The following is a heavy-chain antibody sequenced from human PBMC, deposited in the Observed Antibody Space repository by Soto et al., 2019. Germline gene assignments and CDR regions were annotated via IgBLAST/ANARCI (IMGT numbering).Heavy chain of an antibody. CDR2: INPNSGGT. V-gene: IGHV1-2*02. J-gene: IGHJ5*02. Sequence: ASVKVSCKASGGTFTGYYMHWVRQAPGQGLEWMGWINPNSGGTNYAQKFQGRVTMTRDTSISTAYMELSRLRSDDTAVYYCAREATMVRGVIIFGWFDPWGQGTLVTVSS. CDR3: AREATMVRGVIIFGWFDP. D-gene: IGHD3-10*01. CDR1: GGTFTGYY.